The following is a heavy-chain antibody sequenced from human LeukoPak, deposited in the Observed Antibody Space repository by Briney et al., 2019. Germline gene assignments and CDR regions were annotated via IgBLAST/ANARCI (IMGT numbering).Heavy chain of an antibody. CDR2: IYYSGST. Sequence: PSQTLSLTCTVSGGSISSGDYYWRWLRQPPGKGLEWIGYIYYSGSTYYNPSLKSRVTISVDTSKNQFSLKLSSVTAADTAVYYCARISGGDYAFDYWGQGTLVTVSS. V-gene: IGHV4-30-4*01. D-gene: IGHD4-17*01. J-gene: IGHJ4*02. CDR3: ARISGGDYAFDY. CDR1: GGSISSGDYY.